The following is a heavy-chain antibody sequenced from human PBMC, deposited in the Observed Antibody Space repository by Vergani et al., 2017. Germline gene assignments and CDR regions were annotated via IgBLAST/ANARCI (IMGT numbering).Heavy chain of an antibody. CDR2: IKQDGSEK. CDR1: GFTFSSYG. V-gene: IGHV3-7*03. Sequence: EVQLVESGGGLVQPGGSLRLSCAASGFTFSSYGMHWVRQAPGKGLEWVANIKQDGSEKYYVDSVKGRFTISRDNAKNSLYLQMNSLRAEDTAVYYCAREYTVRGWGFVERWGQGTLVTVSS. J-gene: IGHJ5*02. D-gene: IGHD3-10*01. CDR3: AREYTVRGWGFVER.